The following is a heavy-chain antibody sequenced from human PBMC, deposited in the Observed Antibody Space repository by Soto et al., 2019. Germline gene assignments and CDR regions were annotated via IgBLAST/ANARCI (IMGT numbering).Heavy chain of an antibody. CDR2: ISSYNGNT. CDR3: GRSDGYYAGALNYYYYGMDV. Sequence: ASVKVSCKASGYTFSSFGISWVRQAPRQGLEWMGWISSYNGNTTYAQKFQGRVTITTDTSTTTAFMELRSLRSDDTAVYYCGRSDGYYAGALNYYYYGMDVWG. J-gene: IGHJ6*02. CDR1: GYTFSSFG. V-gene: IGHV1-18*01. D-gene: IGHD3-22*01.